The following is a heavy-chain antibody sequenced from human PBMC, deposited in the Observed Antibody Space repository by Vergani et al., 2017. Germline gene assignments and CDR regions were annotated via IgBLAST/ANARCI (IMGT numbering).Heavy chain of an antibody. D-gene: IGHD6-13*01. J-gene: IGHJ4*02. V-gene: IGHV4-38-2*02. Sequence: QVQLKESGPGLVKPSETLSLTCTVSNFFISSNAYYWGWIRQAPGRGLEWIGSLHHNGATSHNPSLRSRVTMSVDTSKNQFSLSLNSVTAADTAIYYCARDERRPWSNSWARFEYWGLGISVIVSS. CDR1: NFFISSNAYY. CDR2: LHHNGAT. CDR3: ARDERRPWSNSWARFEY.